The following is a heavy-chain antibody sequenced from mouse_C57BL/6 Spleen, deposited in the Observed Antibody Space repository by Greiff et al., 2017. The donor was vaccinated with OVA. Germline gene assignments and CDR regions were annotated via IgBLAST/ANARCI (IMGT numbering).Heavy chain of an antibody. CDR1: GYTFTDYY. Sequence: EVQLQQSGPELVKPGASVKISCKASGYTFTDYYMNWVKQSHGKSLEWIGDINPNNGGTSYNQKFKGKATLTVDKSSSTAYMELRSLTSEDSAVYYCARNWDKGFDYWGQGTTLTVSS. J-gene: IGHJ2*01. CDR2: INPNNGGT. V-gene: IGHV1-26*01. CDR3: ARNWDKGFDY. D-gene: IGHD4-1*01.